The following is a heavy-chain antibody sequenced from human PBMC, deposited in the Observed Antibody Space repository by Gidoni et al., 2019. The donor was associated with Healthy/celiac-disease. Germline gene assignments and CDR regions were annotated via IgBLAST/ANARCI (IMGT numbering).Heavy chain of an antibody. J-gene: IGHJ4*02. Sequence: EVQLVESGGGLVKPGGSLRLSRAAAGFTFGNAWMSWVRQAPGRGLEWGGRSKSKTDGRTTDYAAPVKGRFTISRDDSKNTLYLQRNRLKTEDTAVYCFSTETYYYGSSGYRGFDYWGQGTLVTVSS. D-gene: IGHD3-22*01. CDR2: SKSKTDGRTT. CDR1: GFTFGNAW. V-gene: IGHV3-15*01. CDR3: STETYYYGSSGYRGFDY.